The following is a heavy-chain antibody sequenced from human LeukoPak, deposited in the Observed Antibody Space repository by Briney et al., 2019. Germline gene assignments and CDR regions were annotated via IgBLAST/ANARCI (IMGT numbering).Heavy chain of an antibody. Sequence: GGSLRLSCAASGFTFSSYGMHWVRQAPGKGLEWVAVIWYDGSNKYYADSVKGRFTISRDNSKNTLYLQMNSLRAEDTAVYYCAKRYCSSISCSYYYYYGLDVWGQGTTVTVSS. CDR2: IWYDGSNK. D-gene: IGHD2-2*01. J-gene: IGHJ6*02. CDR3: AKRYCSSISCSYYYYYGLDV. CDR1: GFTFSSYG. V-gene: IGHV3-33*06.